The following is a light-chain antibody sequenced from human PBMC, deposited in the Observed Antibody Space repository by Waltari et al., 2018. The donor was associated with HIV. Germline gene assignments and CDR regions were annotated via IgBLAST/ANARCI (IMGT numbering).Light chain of an antibody. Sequence: SYELTQPPSVSVSPGQTARIPCSGDALPKQYAYWYQQKPGQAPVLVIYKDSERPSGIPERFSGSSSGTTVTLTISGVQPDDEADYYCQSADSSGTYVVFGGGTKVAVL. J-gene: IGLJ2*01. CDR3: QSADSSGTYVV. CDR2: KDS. V-gene: IGLV3-25*03. CDR1: ALPKQY.